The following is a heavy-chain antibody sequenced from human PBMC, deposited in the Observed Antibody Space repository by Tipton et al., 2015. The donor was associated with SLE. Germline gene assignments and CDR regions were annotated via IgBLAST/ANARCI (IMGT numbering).Heavy chain of an antibody. Sequence: TLSLTCTVSGGSISSGGYSWSWIRQPPGKGLEWIGSIYYSGSTYYNPSLKSRVTISVDTSKNQFSLKLSSVTAADTAVYYCARDGGTAMALYYYGMDVWGQGTTVTVSS. D-gene: IGHD5-18*01. CDR2: IYYSGST. V-gene: IGHV4-30-2*03. J-gene: IGHJ6*02. CDR3: ARDGGTAMALYYYGMDV. CDR1: GGSISSGGYS.